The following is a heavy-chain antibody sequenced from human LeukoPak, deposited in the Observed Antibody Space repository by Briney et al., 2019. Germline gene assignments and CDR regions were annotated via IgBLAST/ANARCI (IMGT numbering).Heavy chain of an antibody. CDR2: ISDSGGST. D-gene: IGHD3-10*01. CDR1: GFTFSSYV. V-gene: IGHV3-23*01. J-gene: IGHJ5*02. Sequence: GGSLRLSCAASGFTFSSYVMSWVRQAPGKGLEWVSAISDSGGSTYYAASVKGRFTISRDNSKNTLYLQMNSLRAEDTAVYYCAKNGWFGELLHWFDPWGQGTLVTVSS. CDR3: AKNGWFGELLHWFDP.